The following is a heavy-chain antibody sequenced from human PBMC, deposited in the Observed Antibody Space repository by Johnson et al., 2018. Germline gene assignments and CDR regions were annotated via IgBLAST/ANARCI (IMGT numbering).Heavy chain of an antibody. CDR3: ARDSENYYDSSGYYFGAFDI. D-gene: IGHD3-22*01. V-gene: IGHV1-46*01. J-gene: IGHJ3*02. Sequence: QVQLVQSGAEVKKPGASVKVSCKASGYTFTSYYMHWVRQAPGQGLEWMGIINPSGGSTSYAQKFQGRVPMTRDTSTSTVYMELSSLRSEDTAVYYCARDSENYYDSSGYYFGAFDIWGQGTMVTVSS. CDR1: GYTFTSYY. CDR2: INPSGGST.